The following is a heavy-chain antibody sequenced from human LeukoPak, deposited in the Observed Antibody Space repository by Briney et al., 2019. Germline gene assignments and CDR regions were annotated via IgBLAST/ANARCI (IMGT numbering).Heavy chain of an antibody. CDR1: GITFNSYS. V-gene: IGHV3-30*03. Sequence: GGSLRLSSVASGITFNSYSMNWVRQAPGKGLEWVAVISYDGSNKYYADSVKGRFTISRDNSKNTLYLQMNSLRAEDTAVYYCARDRGYGDYGGHIDYWGQGTLVTVSS. CDR3: ARDRGYGDYGGHIDY. CDR2: ISYDGSNK. J-gene: IGHJ4*02. D-gene: IGHD4-17*01.